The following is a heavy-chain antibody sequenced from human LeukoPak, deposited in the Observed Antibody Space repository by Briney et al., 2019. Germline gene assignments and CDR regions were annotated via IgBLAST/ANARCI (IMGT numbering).Heavy chain of an antibody. CDR3: ARLIVGAIYYYYGMDV. CDR2: INHSGST. V-gene: IGHV4-34*01. Sequence: SETLSLTCAVYGGSFSGYYWSWIRQPPGKGLEWIGEINHSGSTNYNPSLKSRVTISVDTSKNQLSLKLSSVTAADTAVYYCARLIVGAIYYYYGMDVWGQGTTVTVSS. CDR1: GGSFSGYY. D-gene: IGHD1-26*01. J-gene: IGHJ6*02.